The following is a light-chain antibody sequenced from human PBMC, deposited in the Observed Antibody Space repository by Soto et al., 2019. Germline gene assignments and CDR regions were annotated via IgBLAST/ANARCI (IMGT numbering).Light chain of an antibody. CDR1: SSNIGTVYD. V-gene: IGLV2-14*01. CDR3: SSFTSAYTFV. J-gene: IGLJ1*01. CDR2: EVS. Sequence: QSVLTQPPSVSGAPGQRVTISCTGSSSNIGTVYDVSWYQQHPGKAPKLLLSEVSNRPSGVSDRFSGSKSGNTASLTISGLQAEDEADYYCSSFTSAYTFVFGTGTKVTVL.